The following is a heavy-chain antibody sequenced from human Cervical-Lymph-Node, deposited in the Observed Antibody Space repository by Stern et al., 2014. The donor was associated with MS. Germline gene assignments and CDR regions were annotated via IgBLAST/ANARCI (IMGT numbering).Heavy chain of an antibody. CDR2: IYYSGST. D-gene: IGHD5-24*01. J-gene: IGHJ4*02. Sequence: QVQLQESGPGLVKPSETLSLTCTVSGGSISSYYWSWIRQPPGKGLEWIGYIYYSGSTNYNPSLKSRVTISVDTSKNQFSLKLSSVTAADTAVYYCARGPRGWLQLWFDYWGQGTLVTVSS. CDR3: ARGPRGWLQLWFDY. V-gene: IGHV4-59*01. CDR1: GGSISSYY.